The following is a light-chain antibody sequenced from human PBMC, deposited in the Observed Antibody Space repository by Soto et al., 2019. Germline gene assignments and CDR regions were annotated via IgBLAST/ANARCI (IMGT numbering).Light chain of an antibody. CDR2: AAS. V-gene: IGKV3-20*01. J-gene: IGKJ4*01. CDR1: QSVTSSY. CDR3: QQYGSSPT. Sequence: EMVLTQSPGTLALSPGERATLSCRASQSVTSSYLAWYQQKPGQAPRLLIYAASSRATGIPDRFSGSGSGTDFTLTISRLEPEDFAVYYCQQYGSSPTFGGGTKGDSK.